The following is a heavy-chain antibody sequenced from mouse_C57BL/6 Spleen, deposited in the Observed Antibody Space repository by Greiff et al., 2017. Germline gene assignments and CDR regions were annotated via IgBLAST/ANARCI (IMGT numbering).Heavy chain of an antibody. V-gene: IGHV1-64*01. CDR3: ARDRITTVVGARDY. J-gene: IGHJ4*01. CDR2: IHPNSGST. D-gene: IGHD1-1*01. Sequence: QVQLQQPGAELVKPGASVKLSCKASGYTFTSYWMHWVKQRPGQGLEWIGMIHPNSGSTNYNEKFKSKATLTVDKSSSTAYMQLSSLTSEDSAVYYCARDRITTVVGARDYWGQGTSVTVSS. CDR1: GYTFTSYW.